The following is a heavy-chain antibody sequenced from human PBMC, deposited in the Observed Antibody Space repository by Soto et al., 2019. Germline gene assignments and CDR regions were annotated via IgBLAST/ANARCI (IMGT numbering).Heavy chain of an antibody. CDR1: GGTFSNHA. V-gene: IGHV1-69*13. D-gene: IGHD3-22*01. CDR3: ARGPDRSGFYLFDY. J-gene: IGHJ4*02. Sequence: EASVKVSCKASGGTFSNHAVGWVRQAPGQGPEWMGGIIPLSGTTNYAQKFQGRVTITADESMTTAYMELSSLRYEDTAVYYCARGPDRSGFYLFDYWGQGTLVTV. CDR2: IIPLSGTT.